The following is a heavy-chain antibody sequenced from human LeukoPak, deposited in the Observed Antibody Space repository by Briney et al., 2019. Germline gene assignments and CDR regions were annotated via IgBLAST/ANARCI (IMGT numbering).Heavy chain of an antibody. V-gene: IGHV3-15*01. Sequence: GGSLRLSCAASGFTFSNAWMSWVRQAPGKGPEWVGRIKSKTDGGTTDYAAPVKGRFTISRDDSKNTLYLQMNSLKTEDTAVYYCTSGYSFPAPLDYWGQGTLVTVSS. CDR3: TSGYSFPAPLDY. CDR2: IKSKTDGGTT. J-gene: IGHJ4*02. CDR1: GFTFSNAW. D-gene: IGHD5-18*01.